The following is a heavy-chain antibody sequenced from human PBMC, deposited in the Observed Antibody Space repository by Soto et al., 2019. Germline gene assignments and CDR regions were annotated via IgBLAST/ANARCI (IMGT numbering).Heavy chain of an antibody. Sequence: EVQLLESGGGLVQPGGSLRLSCAASGFTFSSYAMSWVRQAPGKGLEWVSAISGSGGTTYYADSVKGRFTFSRDNSKNTLYLQMSSLGAEETAVYYCAKAADGWFSAFDIWGQGTMVTVSS. V-gene: IGHV3-23*01. CDR1: GFTFSSYA. J-gene: IGHJ3*02. CDR2: ISGSGGTT. D-gene: IGHD6-19*01. CDR3: AKAADGWFSAFDI.